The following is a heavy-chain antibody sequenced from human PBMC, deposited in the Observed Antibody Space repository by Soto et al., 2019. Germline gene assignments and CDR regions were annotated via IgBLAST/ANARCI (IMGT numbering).Heavy chain of an antibody. J-gene: IGHJ5*02. CDR3: ATDPKISGSYVWFDP. V-gene: IGHV1-24*01. Sequence: ASVKVSCKVSGYTLTELSMHWVRQAPGKGLEWMGGFDPEDGETIYAQKFQGRVTMTEDTSTDTAYMELSSLRSEDTAVYYCATDPKISGSYVWFDPWGQGTLVTVSS. CDR1: GYTLTELS. D-gene: IGHD1-26*01. CDR2: FDPEDGET.